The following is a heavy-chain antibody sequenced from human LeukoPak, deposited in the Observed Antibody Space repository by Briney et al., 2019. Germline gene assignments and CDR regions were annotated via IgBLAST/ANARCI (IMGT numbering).Heavy chain of an antibody. J-gene: IGHJ4*02. CDR3: AKGRGPGGIARHYIDY. CDR1: RFTFRDYA. Sequence: PGGSLRLSCAASRFTFRDYAMNRVRQAPGKGLEWVSSISGSSGNTYYTDSVKGRFTISRDNSKSTLYLQMNSLRAEDTAVYYCAKGRGPGGIARHYIDYWGQGTLVIVSS. D-gene: IGHD2-21*01. V-gene: IGHV3-23*01. CDR2: ISGSSGNT.